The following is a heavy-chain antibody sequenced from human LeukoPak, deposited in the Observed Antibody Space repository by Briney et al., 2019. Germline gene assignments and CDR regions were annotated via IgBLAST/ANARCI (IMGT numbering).Heavy chain of an antibody. CDR1: GGSISSYY. CDR3: AFPSSSWYGGAFDI. J-gene: IGHJ3*02. CDR2: IYYSGST. D-gene: IGHD6-13*01. V-gene: IGHV4-59*12. Sequence: SETLSLTCTVSGGSISSYYWSWIRQPPGKGLEWIGYIYYSGSTNYNPSLKSRVTISVDTSKNQFSLKLSSVTAADTAVYYCAFPSSSWYGGAFDIWGQGTMVTVSS.